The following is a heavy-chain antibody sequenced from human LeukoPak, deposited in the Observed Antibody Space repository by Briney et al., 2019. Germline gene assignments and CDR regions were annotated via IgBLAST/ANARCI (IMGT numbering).Heavy chain of an antibody. CDR3: ARDRGVGRWPQFGYFDY. D-gene: IGHD5-24*01. CDR1: GGTFSSYA. Sequence: ASVKVSCKASGGTFSSYAISWVRQASGQGLEWMGGIIPIFGTANYAQKFQGRVTITADESTSTAYMELSSLRSEDTAVYYCARDRGVGRWPQFGYFDYWGQGTLVTVSS. V-gene: IGHV1-69*13. J-gene: IGHJ4*02. CDR2: IIPIFGTA.